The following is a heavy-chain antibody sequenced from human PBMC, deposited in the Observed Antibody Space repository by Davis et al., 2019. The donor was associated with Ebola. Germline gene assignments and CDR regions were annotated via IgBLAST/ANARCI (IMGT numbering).Heavy chain of an antibody. CDR3: ARGHYGGTGYFDY. J-gene: IGHJ4*02. CDR2: IYYSGST. CDR1: GGSTSSYY. V-gene: IGHV4-59*01. Sequence: SETLSLTCTVSGGSTSSYYWSWIRHPPGKGLEWIGYIYYSGSTNYNPSLKSRVTISVDTSKNQFSLKLSSVTAADTAVYYCARGHYGGTGYFDYWGQGTLVTVSS. D-gene: IGHD4-23*01.